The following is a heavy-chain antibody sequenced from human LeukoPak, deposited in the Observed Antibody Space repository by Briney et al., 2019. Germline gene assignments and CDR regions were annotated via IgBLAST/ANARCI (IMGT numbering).Heavy chain of an antibody. CDR3: ARAGGSYGSGSYYYYGMDV. CDR1: GYSISSGYY. CDR2: IFHSGST. Sequence: SETLSLTCAVSGYSISSGYYWGWIRQPPGKGLGWIGSIFHSGSTYYNPSLKSRVNMSVDTSKNQISLKLSSVTAADTAVYYCARAGGSYGSGSYYYYGMDVWGKGTTVTVSS. J-gene: IGHJ6*04. V-gene: IGHV4-38-2*01. D-gene: IGHD3-10*01.